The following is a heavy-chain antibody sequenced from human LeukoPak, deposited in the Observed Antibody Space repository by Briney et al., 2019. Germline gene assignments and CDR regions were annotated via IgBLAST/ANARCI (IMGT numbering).Heavy chain of an antibody. CDR3: ARGPLRVTMIVVAPIDY. CDR1: GFTFSYYG. CDR2: ISGSGGST. Sequence: GGSLRLSCAASGFTFSYYGMTWVRQAPGKGLEWVSAISGSGGSTYYADSVKGRFTISRDNSNNTLYLQMNSLRAEDTAVYYCARGPLRVTMIVVAPIDYWGQGTLVTVSS. J-gene: IGHJ4*02. D-gene: IGHD3-22*01. V-gene: IGHV3-23*01.